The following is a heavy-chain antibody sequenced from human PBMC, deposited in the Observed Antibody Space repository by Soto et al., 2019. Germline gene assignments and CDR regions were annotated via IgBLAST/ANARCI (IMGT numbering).Heavy chain of an antibody. V-gene: IGHV4-30-2*01. CDR1: GGSISSGGYS. Sequence: QLQLQESGSGLVKPSQTLSLTCAVSGGSISSGGYSCNWIRQPPGQGLEWIGYIYHSGSTYYNPSLNSRVTISVDRSKNQFSLKLSSVTAADTAVYYCARGMTTVTTFDYWGQGTLVTVSS. CDR2: IYHSGST. J-gene: IGHJ4*02. CDR3: ARGMTTVTTFDY. D-gene: IGHD4-17*01.